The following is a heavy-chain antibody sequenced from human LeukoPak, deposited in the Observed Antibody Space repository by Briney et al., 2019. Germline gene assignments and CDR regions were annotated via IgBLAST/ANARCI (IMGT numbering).Heavy chain of an antibody. CDR1: GFTFSSYG. CDR3: AKDGLRLGELSSCDY. V-gene: IGHV3-30*18. Sequence: GGSMRLSCAASGFTFSSYGMHWVRQAPGKGLEWVAVISYDGSNKYYADSVKGRFTISRDNSKNTLYLQMNSLRAEDTAVYYCAKDGLRLGELSSCDYWGQGTLVTVSS. J-gene: IGHJ4*02. CDR2: ISYDGSNK. D-gene: IGHD3-16*02.